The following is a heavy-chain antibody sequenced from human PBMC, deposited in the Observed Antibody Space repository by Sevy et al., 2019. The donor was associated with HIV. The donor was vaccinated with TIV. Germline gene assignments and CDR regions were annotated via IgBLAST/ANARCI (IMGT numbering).Heavy chain of an antibody. V-gene: IGHV3-30*18. CDR2: ISYDGSNQ. J-gene: IGHJ6*02. D-gene: IGHD2-15*01. CDR1: GFTFSNYG. Sequence: GGSLRLSCAASGFTFSNYGMHWVRQAPGKGLEWVAVISYDGSNQYYADSVQGRFTISRDNSKNTLYLQMNSLRTEDTAVYYCAKGAVDCSDGTCYSAYYYSVMDVWGQGITVTVSS. CDR3: AKGAVDCSDGTCYSAYYYSVMDV.